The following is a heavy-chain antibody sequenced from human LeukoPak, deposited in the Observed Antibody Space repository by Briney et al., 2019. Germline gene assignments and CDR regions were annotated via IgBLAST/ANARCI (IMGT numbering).Heavy chain of an antibody. CDR1: GYTFTSYG. V-gene: IGHV1-18*01. Sequence: GASVRVSCKASGYTFTSYGISWVRQAPGQGLEWMGWISAYNGNTNYAQKLQGRVTMTTDTSTSTAYMELRSLRSDDTAVYYCARVDATNWNYGAKFDYWGQGTLVTVSS. CDR2: ISAYNGNT. D-gene: IGHD1-7*01. CDR3: ARVDATNWNYGAKFDY. J-gene: IGHJ4*02.